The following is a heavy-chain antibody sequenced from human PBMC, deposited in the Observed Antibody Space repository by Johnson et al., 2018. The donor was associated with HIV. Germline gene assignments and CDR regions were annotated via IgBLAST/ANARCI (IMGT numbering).Heavy chain of an antibody. Sequence: QVQLVESGGGLVKPGGSLRLSCAASGFTFSDYYMSWLRQAPGKGLEWVGVMSYDGSQENYADSVTGRFTLSRDNSKNTVYLQMNTLRPEDTAVYYCARDRFGSGRPNAFDMWGQGTMVTVSS. D-gene: IGHD3-10*01. CDR3: ARDRFGSGRPNAFDM. CDR1: GFTFSDYY. J-gene: IGHJ3*02. CDR2: MSYDGSQE. V-gene: IGHV3-30*03.